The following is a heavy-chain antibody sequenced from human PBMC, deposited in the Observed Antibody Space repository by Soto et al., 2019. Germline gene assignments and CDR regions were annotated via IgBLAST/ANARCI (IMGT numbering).Heavy chain of an antibody. CDR1: GFTFRTYA. CDR3: AKDAARTSGWYYFDF. V-gene: IGHV3-23*01. CDR2: MSNSGDET. D-gene: IGHD6-19*01. J-gene: IGHJ4*02. Sequence: PGGSLRLSCAASGFTFRTYAMGWVRQAPGKGLESVSVMSNSGDETYYADSVKGRFTISRDNFQNMLYLQLSSLRAEDTAVYYCAKDAARTSGWYYFDFWGQGTLVTVSS.